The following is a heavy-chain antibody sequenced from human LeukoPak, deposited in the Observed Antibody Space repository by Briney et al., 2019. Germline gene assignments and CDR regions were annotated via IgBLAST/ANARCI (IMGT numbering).Heavy chain of an antibody. D-gene: IGHD3-16*02. CDR3: ARDIVEFASLFDP. J-gene: IGHJ5*02. CDR1: GFTFSSYG. Sequence: GGSLRLSCAASGFTFSSYGMHWVRQAPGKGLEWVAVIWYDGSNKYYADSVKGRFTISRDNSKNTLYLQMNSLRAEDTAVYYCARDIVEFASLFDPWGQGTLVTVSS. CDR2: IWYDGSNK. V-gene: IGHV3-33*01.